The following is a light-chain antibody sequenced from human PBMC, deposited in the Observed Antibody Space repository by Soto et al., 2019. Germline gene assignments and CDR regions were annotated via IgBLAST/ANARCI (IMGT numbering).Light chain of an antibody. J-gene: IGKJ4*01. CDR1: QSVASS. Sequence: ERVMTQSPATLSASPGERVTLSCRASQSVASSVAWYQQKPGQAPRLILYDASNRATGIPARFSGSGSGTDFTLTISSLEPEDFAVYYCQQRSNWLTFGGGTKVDIK. CDR3: QQRSNWLT. CDR2: DAS. V-gene: IGKV3-11*01.